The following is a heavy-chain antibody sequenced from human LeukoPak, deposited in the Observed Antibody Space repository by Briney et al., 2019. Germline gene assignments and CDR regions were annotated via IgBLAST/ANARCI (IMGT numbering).Heavy chain of an antibody. J-gene: IGHJ3*02. CDR2: IKQHGSEK. D-gene: IGHD3-16*02. Sequence: GGSLRLSCAASGFTFSSYWMSWVRQAPGKGLEWVANIKQHGSEKYYVDSVKGRFTISRDNAKNSLYLQMNSLRAEDTAVYYCARDNPDYDYIWGSYRGGDALDIWGQGTMVTVSS. V-gene: IGHV3-7*01. CDR3: ARDNPDYDYIWGSYRGGDALDI. CDR1: GFTFSSYW.